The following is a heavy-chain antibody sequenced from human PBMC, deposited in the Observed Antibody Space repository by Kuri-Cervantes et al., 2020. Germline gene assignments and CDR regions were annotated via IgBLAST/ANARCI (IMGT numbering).Heavy chain of an antibody. J-gene: IGHJ6*02. V-gene: IGHV3-30-3*01. CDR3: VREIREAVVGAFNYYQGLDV. D-gene: IGHD2-2*01. CDR2: ISYDGSNK. Sequence: GESLKISCAASGFTFSSYAMHWVRQAPGKGLEWVAVISYDGSNKYYADSVKGRFTISRDNSKNTLYLQMNSLRAGDTAVYYCVREIREAVVGAFNYYQGLDVWGQGTTVTVSS. CDR1: GFTFSSYA.